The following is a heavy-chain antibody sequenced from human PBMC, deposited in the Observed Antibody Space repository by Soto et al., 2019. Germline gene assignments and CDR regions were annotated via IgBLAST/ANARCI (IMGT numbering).Heavy chain of an antibody. Sequence: SGPTLVNPTDTLTLTCTVSGFSLSNARMGVSWIRQPPGKALEWLAHIFSNDEKSYSTSLKSRLTISKDTSNSHLVLTMTNMDPVDTPTYYCPRILLDPAMPFCFDYWGQGTLVTVSS. D-gene: IGHD5-18*01. CDR2: IFSNDEK. J-gene: IGHJ4*02. V-gene: IGHV2-26*01. CDR1: GFSLSNARMG. CDR3: PRILLDPAMPFCFDY.